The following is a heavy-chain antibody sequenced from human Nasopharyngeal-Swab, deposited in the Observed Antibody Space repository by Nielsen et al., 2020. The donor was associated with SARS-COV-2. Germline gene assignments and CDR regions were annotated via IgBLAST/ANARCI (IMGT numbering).Heavy chain of an antibody. Sequence: SVKVSCKASGGTFSSYAISWVRQAPGQGLEWMGGIIPIFGTANYAQKFQGRVTITADESTSTAYMELSSLRSEDTAVYYCARPYYYDSSGHLVAFDIWGQGTMVTVSS. CDR3: ARPYYYDSSGHLVAFDI. D-gene: IGHD3-22*01. CDR2: IIPIFGTA. CDR1: GGTFSSYA. J-gene: IGHJ3*02. V-gene: IGHV1-69*13.